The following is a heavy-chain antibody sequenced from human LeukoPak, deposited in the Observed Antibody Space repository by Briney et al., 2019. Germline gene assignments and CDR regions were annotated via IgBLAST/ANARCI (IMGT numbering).Heavy chain of an antibody. Sequence: PSETLSLTCAVYGGSFSGYYWSWIRQPPGKGLEWIGEITHSGSTNYNPSLKSRVTISVDTSKNQFSLKLSSMTAADTAVYYCASSSGDGFDIWGQGTLVTVSS. D-gene: IGHD2-15*01. J-gene: IGHJ3*02. CDR1: GGSFSGYY. V-gene: IGHV4-34*01. CDR3: ASSSGDGFDI. CDR2: ITHSGST.